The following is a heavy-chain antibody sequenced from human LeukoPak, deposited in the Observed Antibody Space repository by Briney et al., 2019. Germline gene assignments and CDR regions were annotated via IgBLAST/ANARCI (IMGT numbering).Heavy chain of an antibody. Sequence: GGSLRLSCAASGFTFSSYAIHWVRQAPGKGLEWVAVISYDGSNKYYADSVKGRFTISRDNSKNTLYLQMNSLRAEDTAVYYCARETGSAVGSTDFDYWGQGTLVTVSS. CDR1: GFTFSSYA. CDR2: ISYDGSNK. J-gene: IGHJ4*02. D-gene: IGHD4-17*01. CDR3: ARETGSAVGSTDFDY. V-gene: IGHV3-30-3*01.